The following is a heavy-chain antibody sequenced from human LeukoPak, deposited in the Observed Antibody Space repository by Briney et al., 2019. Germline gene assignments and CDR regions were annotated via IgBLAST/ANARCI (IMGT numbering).Heavy chain of an antibody. V-gene: IGHV4-59*08. CDR2: IYYSGST. CDR3: ARVATISDAFDI. Sequence: SETLSLTCTVSSGSISSYYWIWLRQPQGQGREWIGYIYYSGSTNYNPSLKSRVTISVDTSKNQFSLKLSSVTAADTAVYYCARVATISDAFDIWGQGTMVTVSS. CDR1: SGSISSYY. J-gene: IGHJ3*02. D-gene: IGHD5-12*01.